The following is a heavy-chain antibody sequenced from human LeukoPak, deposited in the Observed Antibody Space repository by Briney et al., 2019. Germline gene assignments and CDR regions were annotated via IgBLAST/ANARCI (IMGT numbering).Heavy chain of an antibody. Sequence: SVKVSCKASGGTFSSYAISWVRQAPGQGLEWMGGIIPIFGTANYAQKFQGRVTITADKSTSTAYMKLSSLRSEDTAVYYCARLSIAVAGTEDYWGQGTLVTVSS. J-gene: IGHJ4*02. V-gene: IGHV1-69*06. D-gene: IGHD6-19*01. CDR1: GGTFSSYA. CDR3: ARLSIAVAGTEDY. CDR2: IIPIFGTA.